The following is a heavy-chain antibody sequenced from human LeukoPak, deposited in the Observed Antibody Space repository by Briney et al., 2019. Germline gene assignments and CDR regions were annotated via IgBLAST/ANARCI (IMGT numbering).Heavy chain of an antibody. D-gene: IGHD3-3*01. V-gene: IGHV3-30*02. CDR3: AKAFTYYDFWSGYDY. CDR1: GFTFSNYL. Sequence: GGSLRLSCVASGFTFSNYLMNWVRQAPGKGLEWVAFIRYDGSNKYYADSVKGRFTISRDNSKNTLYLQMNSLRAEDTAVYYCAKAFTYYDFWSGYDYWGQGTLVTVSS. J-gene: IGHJ4*02. CDR2: IRYDGSNK.